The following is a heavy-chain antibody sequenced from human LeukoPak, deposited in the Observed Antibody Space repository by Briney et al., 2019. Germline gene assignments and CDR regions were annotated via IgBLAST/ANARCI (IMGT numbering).Heavy chain of an antibody. Sequence: GGSLRLSCSASGFTFSTSTMHWVRQAPGKGLEYVSAISSNGGSTYYADSVKGRFTISRDNSENTMYLQMSSLRADDTALYYCVYRLSFDSWGQGTLVTVSS. CDR3: VYRLSFDS. CDR2: ISSNGGST. D-gene: IGHD4-11*01. J-gene: IGHJ4*02. V-gene: IGHV3-64D*06. CDR1: GFTFSTST.